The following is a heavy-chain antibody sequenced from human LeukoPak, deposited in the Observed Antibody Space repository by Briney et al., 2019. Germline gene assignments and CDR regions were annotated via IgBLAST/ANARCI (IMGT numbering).Heavy chain of an antibody. CDR1: GYTFTAYF. D-gene: IGHD2-21*02. V-gene: IGHV1-2*06. J-gene: IGHJ5*02. CDR3: AIDLGLAYCGGDCYSEDP. Sequence: ASVKVSCKASGYTFTAYFMHWVRQAPGQGLEWMGRINPNRGGTNYAQKFQGRVTMTRDTSISIAYMELSRLRSDDTAVYYCAIDLGLAYCGGDCYSEDPWGQGTLVTVSS. CDR2: INPNRGGT.